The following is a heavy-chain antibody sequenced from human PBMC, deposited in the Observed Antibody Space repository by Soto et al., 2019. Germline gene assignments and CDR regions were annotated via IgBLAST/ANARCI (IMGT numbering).Heavy chain of an antibody. CDR2: ISSGGRDI. CDR3: AKQQLMVYSGYGMDV. J-gene: IGHJ6*02. D-gene: IGHD2-8*01. CDR1: GFSFSDNY. Sequence: QVQLVESGGDLVKSGGSLRLSCAASGFSFSDNYMSWIRQAPGKGLEWVSYISSGGRDIYYADSVKGRFTISRDNGKNSLYLQMNSLRAEDTAVYYCAKQQLMVYSGYGMDVWGQGTTVTVSS. V-gene: IGHV3-11*01.